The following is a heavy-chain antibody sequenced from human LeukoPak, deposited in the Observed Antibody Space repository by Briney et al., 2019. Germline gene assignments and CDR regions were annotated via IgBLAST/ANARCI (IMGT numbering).Heavy chain of an antibody. D-gene: IGHD2-15*01. CDR1: GYSLISYD. CDR3: AREGLPYAMDV. Sequence: ASVKVPCKASGYSLISYDINWVRQAAGQGLEWMGWMNPNSGRTGYAQTFQGGVTMTRDTSLNTAYMELSSLKSEDTAIYYCAREGLPYAMDVWGQGTTVTVSS. J-gene: IGHJ6*02. CDR2: MNPNSGRT. V-gene: IGHV1-8*01.